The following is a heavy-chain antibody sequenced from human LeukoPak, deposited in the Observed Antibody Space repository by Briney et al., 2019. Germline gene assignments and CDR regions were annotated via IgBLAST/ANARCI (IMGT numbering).Heavy chain of an antibody. CDR1: GGSISSYY. CDR3: ARAFHYYDSSGYYYVFDY. CDR2: IYTSGST. J-gene: IGHJ4*02. D-gene: IGHD3-22*01. Sequence: SETLSLTCTVSGGSISSYYWSWIRQPAGKGLEWIGRIYTSGSTNYNPSLKSRVTMSVDTSKNQFSLKLSSVTAADTAVYYCARAFHYYDSSGYYYVFDYWGQGTLATVSS. V-gene: IGHV4-4*07.